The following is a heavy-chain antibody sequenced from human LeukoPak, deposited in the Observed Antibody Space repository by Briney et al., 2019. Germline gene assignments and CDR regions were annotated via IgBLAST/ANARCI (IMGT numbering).Heavy chain of an antibody. Sequence: PSETLSLTCTASGVSISSYYWSWIRQPPGKGLEWIGYIYYSGSTTYNPSLKSRVTTSVETSTNHFSLMLSSVTAADTTVYYCARVKLCDSSGWPYHFDYWGQGTLVTVSS. J-gene: IGHJ4*02. D-gene: IGHD6-19*01. CDR1: GVSISSYY. CDR2: IYYSGST. V-gene: IGHV4-59*01. CDR3: ARVKLCDSSGWPYHFDY.